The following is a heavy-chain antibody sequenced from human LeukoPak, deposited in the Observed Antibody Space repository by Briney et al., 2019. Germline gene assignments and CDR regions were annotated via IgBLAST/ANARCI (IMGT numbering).Heavy chain of an antibody. D-gene: IGHD6-19*01. J-gene: IGHJ6*03. Sequence: ASVKVSCKASGYTFSTYGISWVRQAPGQGLEWMGWISAYNGNTNYAQMLQGRVTMTTDTSTSIAYMELRSLRSDDTAVYYCARASSPYSSGLAYYYYYMDVWGQGTLVTVSS. CDR3: ARASSPYSSGLAYYYYYMDV. V-gene: IGHV1-18*01. CDR2: ISAYNGNT. CDR1: GYTFSTYG.